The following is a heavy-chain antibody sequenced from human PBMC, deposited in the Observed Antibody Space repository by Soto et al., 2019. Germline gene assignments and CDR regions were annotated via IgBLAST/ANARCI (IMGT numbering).Heavy chain of an antibody. CDR2: ISYTGSSI. CDR3: ARGLRNYYDRSGLHY. D-gene: IGHD3-22*01. V-gene: IGHV3-48*03. J-gene: IGHJ4*02. CDR1: EFTFSNYE. Sequence: EVQLVESGGGLVQPGGSLRLSCVGSEFTFSNYEMNWVRQAPGKGLVWVSYISYTGSSINYADSVRGRFTISRDNSKNSLYLQMNSLRAEDTAVYYCARGLRNYYDRSGLHYWGQGTLGTVSS.